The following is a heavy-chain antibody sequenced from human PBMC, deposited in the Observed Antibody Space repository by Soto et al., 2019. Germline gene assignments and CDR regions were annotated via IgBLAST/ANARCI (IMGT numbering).Heavy chain of an antibody. CDR2: ISGSGGST. CDR3: AKDREGIAVRPDAFAI. Sequence: GGSLRLSCAASGFTFSSYAMSWVRQAPGKGLEWVSAISGSGGSTYYADSVKGRFTISRDNSKNTLYLQMNSLRAEDTAVYYCAKDREGIAVRPDAFAIWGQGTMVTVSS. V-gene: IGHV3-23*01. J-gene: IGHJ3*02. CDR1: GFTFSSYA. D-gene: IGHD6-19*01.